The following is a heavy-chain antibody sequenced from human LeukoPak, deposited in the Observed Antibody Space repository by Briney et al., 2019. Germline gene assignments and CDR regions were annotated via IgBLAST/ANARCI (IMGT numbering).Heavy chain of an antibody. CDR2: IDRSGSP. J-gene: IGHJ5*02. V-gene: IGHV4-34*01. D-gene: IGHD6-13*01. CDR3: ARGRIAAAGISRDWFDP. CDR1: GGSFSGYY. Sequence: SETLSLTCAVYGGSFSGYYYSWIRQPPGRGLEWIGEIDRSGSPNYNPSLKSRVTISVDTSKNQFSLKLSSVTAADTAVYYCARGRIAAAGISRDWFDPWGQGTLVTVSS.